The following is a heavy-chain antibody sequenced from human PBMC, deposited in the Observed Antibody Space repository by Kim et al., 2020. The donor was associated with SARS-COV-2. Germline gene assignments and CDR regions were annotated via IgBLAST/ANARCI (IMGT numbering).Heavy chain of an antibody. V-gene: IGHV3-30*03. CDR2: ISYDGSNK. D-gene: IGHD6-19*01. J-gene: IGHJ4*02. Sequence: GGSLRLSCAASGFTFSSYGMHWVRQAPGKGLEWVAVISYDGSNKYYADSVKGRFTISRDNSMNTLYLQMNSLRAEDTAVYYCTGIAVHWGQGTLVTVSS. CDR3: TGIAVH. CDR1: GFTFSSYG.